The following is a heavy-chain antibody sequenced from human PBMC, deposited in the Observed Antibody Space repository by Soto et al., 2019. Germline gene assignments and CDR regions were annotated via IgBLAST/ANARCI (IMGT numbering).Heavy chain of an antibody. J-gene: IGHJ5*02. Sequence: EVQLVESGGGLVQPGGSLRLSCAASGFTFSDYWMHWVRPAPGKGLVWVSRINGDGSNTRYEDSVKGRFTISRDNAKNTVHLDMNSLRDEDTDVYYCVRGVVAGTCWFDPWGQGTVVTVSS. CDR3: VRGVVAGTCWFDP. D-gene: IGHD6-19*01. CDR2: INGDGSNT. V-gene: IGHV3-74*01. CDR1: GFTFSDYW.